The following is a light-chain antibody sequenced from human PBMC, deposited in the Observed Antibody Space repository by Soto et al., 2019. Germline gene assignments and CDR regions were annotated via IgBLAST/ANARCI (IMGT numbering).Light chain of an antibody. CDR3: QQYGSSPFT. V-gene: IGKV3-20*01. CDR2: GAS. Sequence: EIVLTQSPGTVSLSPGERATLSCRASQSVSSSYLAWYQQKPGQAPRLLIYGASSRATGIPDRFSGSGSGTDFTLTISRLEPEDFAVYYCQQYGSSPFTFGPGT. J-gene: IGKJ3*01. CDR1: QSVSSSY.